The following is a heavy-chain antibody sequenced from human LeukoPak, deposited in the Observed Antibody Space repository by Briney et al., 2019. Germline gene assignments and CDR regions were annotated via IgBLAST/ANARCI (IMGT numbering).Heavy chain of an antibody. V-gene: IGHV3-7*01. CDR1: GFTSFSGHW. CDR2: IRFDGSEI. J-gene: IGHJ4*02. CDR3: ATRNNFEY. Sequence: GGSLRLSCTVSGFTSFSGHWMNWVRQAPGKGLEWVANIRFDGSEIGYGDSVEGRFIISRDNSKNSLYLRMNSLRAEDTAVYYCATRNNFEYWGQGTLVTVSS.